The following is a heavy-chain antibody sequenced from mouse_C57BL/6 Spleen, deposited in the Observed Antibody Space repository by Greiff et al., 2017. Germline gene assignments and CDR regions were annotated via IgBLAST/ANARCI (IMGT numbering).Heavy chain of an antibody. J-gene: IGHJ4*01. V-gene: IGHV1-78*01. CDR2: IYPRDGST. Sequence: QVQLQQSDAELVKPGASVKISCKVSGYTFTAHTIHWMKQRPEQGLEWIGYIYPRDGSTKYNEKFKGKATLTADKSSSPAYMHLNSLTSEDSAVYYGARAYEITTGAMDYWGQGTTVTVSS. CDR3: ARAYEITTGAMDY. CDR1: GYTFTAHT. D-gene: IGHD1-1*01.